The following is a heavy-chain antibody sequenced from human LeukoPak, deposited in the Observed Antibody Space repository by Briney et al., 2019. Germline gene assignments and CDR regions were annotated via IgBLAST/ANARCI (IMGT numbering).Heavy chain of an antibody. J-gene: IGHJ4*01. V-gene: IGHV4-39*01. CDR1: GGSISSSSYY. CDR2: IYYSGRT. Sequence: SETLSFTCTVSGGSISSSSYYWGWLRQPPGKGLEWIGSIYYSGRTYSNPSLKSRVTISVDTSKNQFSLKLSSVTAADTAVYYCARNAAGYCSGGSCYYFDYWDQGTLVTVPS. CDR3: ARNAAGYCSGGSCYYFDY. D-gene: IGHD2-15*01.